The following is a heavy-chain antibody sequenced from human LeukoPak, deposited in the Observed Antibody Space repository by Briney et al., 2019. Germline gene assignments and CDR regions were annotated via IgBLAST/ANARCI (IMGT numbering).Heavy chain of an antibody. Sequence: GGSLRLSCEGSGFTFDDYGISWVRHVPGKGLQWVSGINWNGAATGHGDSVKGRFTVSRDNAKNSLYLEMNSLRVEDTGFYYCARRLMGGFTDWYFDLWGRGTLVTVSS. V-gene: IGHV3-20*04. D-gene: IGHD2-15*01. CDR1: GFTFDDYG. J-gene: IGHJ2*01. CDR3: ARRLMGGFTDWYFDL. CDR2: INWNGAAT.